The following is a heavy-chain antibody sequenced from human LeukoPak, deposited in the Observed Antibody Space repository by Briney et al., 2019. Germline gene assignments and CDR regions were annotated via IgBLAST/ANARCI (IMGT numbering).Heavy chain of an antibody. Sequence: GGSLILSCAASGFTFSSYAINWVRQAPGKGLEWVSVISGSGGSTYYADSVKGRFTISRDNSKNTLYLQMNSLRAEDTAVYYCARKDIEVAGFDYWGQGTLVTVSS. V-gene: IGHV3-23*01. J-gene: IGHJ4*02. CDR3: ARKDIEVAGFDY. CDR2: ISGSGGST. D-gene: IGHD6-19*01. CDR1: GFTFSSYA.